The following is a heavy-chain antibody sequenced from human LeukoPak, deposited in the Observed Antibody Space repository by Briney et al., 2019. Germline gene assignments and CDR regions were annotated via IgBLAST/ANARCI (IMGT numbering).Heavy chain of an antibody. Sequence: EASVKVSCKAPGYTFTSYAMNWVRQAPGQGLEWMGWINTNTGNPTYAQGFTGRFVFSLDTSVSTAYLQISSLKAEDTAVYYCARGSSSSWYQAYFDYWGQGTLVTVST. D-gene: IGHD6-13*01. CDR1: GYTFTSYA. V-gene: IGHV7-4-1*02. CDR2: INTNTGNP. CDR3: ARGSSSSWYQAYFDY. J-gene: IGHJ4*02.